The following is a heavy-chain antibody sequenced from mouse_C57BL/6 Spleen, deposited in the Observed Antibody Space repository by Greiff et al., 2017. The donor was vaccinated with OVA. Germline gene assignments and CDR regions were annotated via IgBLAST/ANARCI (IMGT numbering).Heavy chain of an antibody. CDR3: AKGNYYGSSPLYAMDY. Sequence: VQLQQSGAELMKPGASVKLSCEATGYTFTGYWIEWVKQRPGHGLEWIGEILPGSGSTNYNEKFKGKATFTADTSSNTAYMQLSSLTTEDSAIYYCAKGNYYGSSPLYAMDYWGQGTSVTVSS. J-gene: IGHJ4*01. D-gene: IGHD1-1*01. CDR2: ILPGSGST. V-gene: IGHV1-9*01. CDR1: GYTFTGYW.